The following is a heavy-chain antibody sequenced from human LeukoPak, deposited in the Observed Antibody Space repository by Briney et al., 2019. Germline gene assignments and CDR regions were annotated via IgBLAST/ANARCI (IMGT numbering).Heavy chain of an antibody. CDR1: GGSISSYY. D-gene: IGHD3-22*01. CDR2: IYTSGST. CDR3: AGDRTMTLNY. Sequence: PSETLSVTCTVSGGSISSYYWSWIRQPAGNGLEWIGRIYTSGSTNYNPSLKSRVTISVDTSKNQFPLKLSSVTAADTAVYYCAGDRTMTLNYWGQGTLVTVSS. J-gene: IGHJ4*02. V-gene: IGHV4-4*07.